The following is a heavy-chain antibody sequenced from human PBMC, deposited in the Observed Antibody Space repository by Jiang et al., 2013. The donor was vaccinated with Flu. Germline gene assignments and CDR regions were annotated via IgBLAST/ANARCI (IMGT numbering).Heavy chain of an antibody. D-gene: IGHD5-24*01. CDR2: VNTNTGNP. CDR3: VSRDDYKVDY. Sequence: QSGSELKKPGASVKVSCKASGYTFTKYAMNWVRRAPGQGLGWMGWVNTNTGNPTYAQGFTGRFVFSLDTSVSTAYLQISSLKAEDTAVYYCVSRDDYKVDYWGQGTLVTVSS. J-gene: IGHJ4*02. CDR1: GYTFTKYA. V-gene: IGHV7-4-1*02.